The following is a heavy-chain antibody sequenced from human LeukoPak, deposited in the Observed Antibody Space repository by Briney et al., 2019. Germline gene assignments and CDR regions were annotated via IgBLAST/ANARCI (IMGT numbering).Heavy chain of an antibody. V-gene: IGHV4-39*07. J-gene: IGHJ4*02. Sequence: SETLSLTCTVSGGSISSSSYYWGWIRQPPGKGLEWIGSIYYSGSTYYNPSLKSRVTISVDTSKNQFSLKLSSVTAADTAVYYCARGGDMITFGGVSFDYWGQGTLVTVSS. D-gene: IGHD3-16*01. CDR2: IYYSGST. CDR3: ARGGDMITFGGVSFDY. CDR1: GGSISSSSYY.